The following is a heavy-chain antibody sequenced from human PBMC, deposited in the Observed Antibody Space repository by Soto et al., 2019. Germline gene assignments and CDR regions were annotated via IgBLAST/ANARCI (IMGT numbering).Heavy chain of an antibody. CDR3: ARDVFVSRYSSSWPAASKQPGGIVVAGTPAYFYYGMDV. J-gene: IGHJ6*02. V-gene: IGHV3-30-3*01. CDR1: GFTFSSYA. Sequence: QVQLVESGGGVVQPGRSLRLSCAASGFTFSSYAMHWVRQAPGKGLEWVAVISYDGSNKYYADSVQGRFTISRDNSKNTPYLLMNSLRAEDTAVYYCARDVFVSRYSSSWPAASKQPGGIVVAGTPAYFYYGMDVWGRGTTVTVSS. D-gene: IGHD6-19*01. CDR2: ISYDGSNK.